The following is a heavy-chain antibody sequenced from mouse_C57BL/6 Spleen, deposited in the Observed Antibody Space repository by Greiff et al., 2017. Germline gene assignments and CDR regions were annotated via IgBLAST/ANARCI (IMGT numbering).Heavy chain of an antibody. D-gene: IGHD1-1*01. Sequence: PLQQSGAELVRPGASVTLSCKASGYTFTDYEMHWVKQTPVHGLEWIGAIDPETGGTAYNQKFKGKAILTADKSSSTAYLELRSLTSEDSAFYYCTRRDPLLLRFYFDYWGQGTTLTVSS. J-gene: IGHJ2*01. CDR2: IDPETGGT. V-gene: IGHV1-15*01. CDR1: GYTFTDYE. CDR3: TRRDPLLLRFYFDY.